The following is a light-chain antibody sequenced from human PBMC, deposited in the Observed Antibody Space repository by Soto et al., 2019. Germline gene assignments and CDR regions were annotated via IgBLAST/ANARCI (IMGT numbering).Light chain of an antibody. CDR3: QQGNSFHPA. CDR2: AAS. V-gene: IGKV1-39*01. J-gene: IGKJ4*01. Sequence: DIQMTQSPSTLSASVGDRVTITCRTSQSISNYLNWYQQKPGKVPKLLIYAASSLQSGVPSRFSGSGSRTDFTLTISSLQPEDFATYYCQQGNSFHPAFCGGTKGDIK. CDR1: QSISNY.